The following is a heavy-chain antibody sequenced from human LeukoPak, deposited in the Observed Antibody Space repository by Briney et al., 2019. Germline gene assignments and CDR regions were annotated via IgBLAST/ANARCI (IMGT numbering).Heavy chain of an antibody. Sequence: GGSLRLSCAASGFIFTNYFMSWVRQAPGKGLEWVSSISSSSSYIYYADSVKGRFTISRDNAKNSLYLQMNSLRAEDTAVYYCARDYLGIAAAGTGPDAFDIWGQGTMVTVSS. J-gene: IGHJ3*02. V-gene: IGHV3-21*01. D-gene: IGHD6-13*01. CDR3: ARDYLGIAAAGTGPDAFDI. CDR2: ISSSSSYI. CDR1: GFIFTNYF.